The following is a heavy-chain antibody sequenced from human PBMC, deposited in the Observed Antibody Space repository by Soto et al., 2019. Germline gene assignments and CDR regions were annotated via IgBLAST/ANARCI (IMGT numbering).Heavy chain of an antibody. CDR1: GFTFSSYS. Sequence: PGGSLRLSCAASGFTFSSYSMNWVRQAPGKGLEWVSSISSSSSYIYYADSVKGRFTISRDNAKNSLYLQMNSLRAEDTAVYYCARSDTAMVGPFDAFDVWGQGAMVTVSS. J-gene: IGHJ3*01. CDR3: ARSDTAMVGPFDAFDV. D-gene: IGHD5-18*01. V-gene: IGHV3-21*01. CDR2: ISSSSSYI.